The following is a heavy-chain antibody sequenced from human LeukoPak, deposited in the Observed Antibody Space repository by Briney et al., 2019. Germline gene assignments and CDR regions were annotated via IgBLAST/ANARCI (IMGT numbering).Heavy chain of an antibody. J-gene: IGHJ4*02. CDR1: SGSISSYY. V-gene: IGHV4-59*12. D-gene: IGHD3-10*01. CDR2: IYYSGST. Sequence: ASETLSLTCTVSSGSISSYYWSWIRQPPGKGLEWIGYIYYSGSTNYNPSLKSRVTISVDTSKNQFSLKLSSVTAADTAVYYCARDPVTSWGQGTLVTVSS. CDR3: ARDPVTS.